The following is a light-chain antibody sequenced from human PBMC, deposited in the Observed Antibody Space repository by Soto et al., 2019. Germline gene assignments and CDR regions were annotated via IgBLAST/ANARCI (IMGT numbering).Light chain of an antibody. CDR2: GAS. Sequence: EIVLTQSPGTLSLSPGERATLSCRASQSVSNNYLAWYQQKPGQAPRLLIFGASSRATGIPDRFSGSGSGTDFTLTISRLEPEDFAVYYCQQYGGSPPEYTFGQGTKLEIK. J-gene: IGKJ2*01. CDR1: QSVSNNY. V-gene: IGKV3-20*01. CDR3: QQYGGSPPEYT.